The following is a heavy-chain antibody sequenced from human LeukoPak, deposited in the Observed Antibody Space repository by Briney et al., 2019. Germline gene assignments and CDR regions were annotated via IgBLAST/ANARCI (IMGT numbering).Heavy chain of an antibody. J-gene: IGHJ4*02. CDR2: ISPGSSTM. Sequence: GGSLRLSCAASGFSFSSYGMNWVRQAPGKGLEWVSYISPGSSTMYYADSVKGRFTISRDNAKNSLYLQMSRLRDEDAAVYYCARIPAAGPTGFWGQGTLVTVSS. V-gene: IGHV3-48*02. CDR1: GFSFSSYG. CDR3: ARIPAAGPTGF. D-gene: IGHD6-13*01.